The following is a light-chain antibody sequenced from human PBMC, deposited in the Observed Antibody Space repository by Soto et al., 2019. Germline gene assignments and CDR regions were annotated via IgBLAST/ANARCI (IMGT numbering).Light chain of an antibody. CDR3: QQYGSSPVT. Sequence: EIVLTQSPGTLSLSPGERATLSCRASQSVSSSYLAWYQQKPGQAPRLLIYGASSRATGIPDRFSGSGSGTDFTLTINRLEPEDFAVYYCQQYGSSPVTFGQGTQVEIK. V-gene: IGKV3-20*01. CDR1: QSVSSSY. J-gene: IGKJ1*01. CDR2: GAS.